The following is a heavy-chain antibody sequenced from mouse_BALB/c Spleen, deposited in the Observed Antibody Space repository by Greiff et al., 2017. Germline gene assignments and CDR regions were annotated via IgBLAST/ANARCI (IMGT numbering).Heavy chain of an antibody. V-gene: IGHV5-6*01. Sequence: DVQLVESGGDLVKPGGSLKLSCAASGFTFSSYGMSWVRQTPDKRLEWVATISSGGSYTYYPDSVKGRFTISRDNAKNTLYLQMSSLKSEDTAIYYCARRAYGSSWGWTMDYWGQGTSVTVSS. J-gene: IGHJ4*01. CDR1: GFTFSSYG. CDR3: ARRAYGSSWGWTMDY. D-gene: IGHD1-1*01. CDR2: ISSGGSYT.